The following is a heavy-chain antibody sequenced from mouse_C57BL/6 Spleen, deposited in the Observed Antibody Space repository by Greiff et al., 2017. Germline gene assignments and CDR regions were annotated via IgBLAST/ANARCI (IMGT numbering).Heavy chain of an antibody. Sequence: VKLMESGAELVRPGASVTLSCKASGYTFTDYEMHWVKQTPVHGLEWIGAIDPETGGTAYNQKFKGKAILTADKSSSTAYMELRSLTSEDSAVYYCTRGIYYGYDGFAYWGQGTLVTVSA. CDR2: IDPETGGT. D-gene: IGHD2-2*01. V-gene: IGHV1-15*01. J-gene: IGHJ3*01. CDR1: GYTFTDYE. CDR3: TRGIYYGYDGFAY.